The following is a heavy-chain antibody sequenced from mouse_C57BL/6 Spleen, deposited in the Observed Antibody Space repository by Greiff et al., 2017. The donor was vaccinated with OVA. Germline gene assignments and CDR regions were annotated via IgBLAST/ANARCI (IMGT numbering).Heavy chain of an antibody. J-gene: IGHJ3*01. CDR1: GFTFNTYA. CDR3: VRDGDYDYPFAY. D-gene: IGHD2-4*01. V-gene: IGHV10-3*01. Sequence: EVQVVESGGGLVQPKGSLKLSCAASGFTFNTYAMHWVRQAPGKGLEWVARIRSKSSNYATYYADSVKDRFTISRDDSQSMLYLQMNNLKTEDTAMYYCVRDGDYDYPFAYWGQGTLVTVSA. CDR2: IRSKSSNYAT.